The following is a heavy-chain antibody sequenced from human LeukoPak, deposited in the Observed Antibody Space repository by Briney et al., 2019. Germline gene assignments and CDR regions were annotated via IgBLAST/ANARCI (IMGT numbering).Heavy chain of an antibody. CDR1: GGSISSYY. D-gene: IGHD3-3*01. CDR3: ARDVHDFWSGSEGWFDP. Sequence: SETLSLTCTVSGGSISSYYWSWIRQPAGKGLEWIGRIYTSGSTNYNPSLKSRVTISVDTSKNQFSQKLSSVTAADTAVYYCARDVHDFWSGSEGWFDPWGQGALVTVSS. V-gene: IGHV4-4*07. J-gene: IGHJ5*02. CDR2: IYTSGST.